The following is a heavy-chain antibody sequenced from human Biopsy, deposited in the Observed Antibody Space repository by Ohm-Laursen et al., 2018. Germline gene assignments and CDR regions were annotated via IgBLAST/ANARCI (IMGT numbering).Heavy chain of an antibody. CDR2: INQSGGT. CDR3: GNEVYGRDY. D-gene: IGHD4-17*01. V-gene: IGHV4-34*08. J-gene: IGHJ4*02. Sequence: TLSLTCTVYGATFSDYYWSWIRQPPGKGLEWIGQINQSGGTKYNPSLQSRVTISAEVSKNQFSLKLRSLTAADTAIYYCGNEVYGRDYWGQGARVTVSS. CDR1: GATFSDYY.